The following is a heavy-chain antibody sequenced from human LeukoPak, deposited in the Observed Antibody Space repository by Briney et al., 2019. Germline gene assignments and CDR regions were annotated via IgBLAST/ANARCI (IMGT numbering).Heavy chain of an antibody. V-gene: IGHV4-59*01. Sequence: PSETLSLTCTVSDGSISSYYWSWIRQPPGKGLEWIGYIYYGGSTNYNPSLKSRVTISVDTSKNQFSLVLSSVTAADTAVYYCVRDDSGMDVWGQGTTVTVSS. J-gene: IGHJ6*02. CDR1: DGSISSYY. CDR2: IYYGGST. D-gene: IGHD2-21*01. CDR3: VRDDSGMDV.